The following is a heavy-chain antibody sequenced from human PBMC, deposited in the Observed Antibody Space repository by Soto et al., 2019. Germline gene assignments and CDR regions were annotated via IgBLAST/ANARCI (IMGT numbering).Heavy chain of an antibody. Sequence: SETLSLTCTVSGGSISSYYWSWIRQPPGKGLEWIGYIYYSGSTNYNPSLKSRVTISVDTSKNQFSLKLSSVTAADTAVYYCARQVPYCGGDCPFDPWGQGTLVTVS. CDR3: ARQVPYCGGDCPFDP. D-gene: IGHD2-21*02. CDR1: GGSISSYY. V-gene: IGHV4-59*08. J-gene: IGHJ5*02. CDR2: IYYSGST.